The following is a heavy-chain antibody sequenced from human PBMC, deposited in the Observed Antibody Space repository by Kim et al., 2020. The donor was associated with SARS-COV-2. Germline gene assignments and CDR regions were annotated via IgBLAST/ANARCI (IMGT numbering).Heavy chain of an antibody. Sequence: GGSLRLSCAASGFTFSSYAMSWVRQAPGKGLEWVSAISGSGGSTYYADSVKGRFTISRDNSKNTLYLQMNSLRAEDTAVYYCAKDRGYCSSTSCYSSFDYWGQGTLVTVSS. CDR2: ISGSGGST. CDR3: AKDRGYCSSTSCYSSFDY. J-gene: IGHJ4*02. V-gene: IGHV3-23*01. CDR1: GFTFSSYA. D-gene: IGHD2-2*01.